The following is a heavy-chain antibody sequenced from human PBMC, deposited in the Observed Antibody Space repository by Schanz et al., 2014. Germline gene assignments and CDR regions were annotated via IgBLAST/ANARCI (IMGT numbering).Heavy chain of an antibody. J-gene: IGHJ6*03. CDR2: ISPYTGNT. Sequence: QVQLVQSGDEVKKPGASVKVSCKTSGYTFSDYGITWVRQAPGQGLEWVGWISPYTGNTHYFDKMEGRVTMTTDTSTSTAYMELRSLRSDDTAVYYCARELLPPYYYYYRDVWGKGTTVTVSS. D-gene: IGHD1-26*01. V-gene: IGHV1-18*01. CDR1: GYTFSDYG. CDR3: ARELLPPYYYYYRDV.